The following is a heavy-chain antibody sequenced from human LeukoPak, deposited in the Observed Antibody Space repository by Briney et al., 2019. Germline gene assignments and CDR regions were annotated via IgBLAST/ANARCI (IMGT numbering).Heavy chain of an antibody. CDR3: ARSYGSGSYLLDY. CDR1: GGTFSSYA. CDR2: IIPIFGTA. D-gene: IGHD3-10*01. J-gene: IGHJ4*02. Sequence: ASVKVSCKASGGTFSSYAISWVRQAPGQGLEWMGGIIPIFGTANYAQKFQGRVTITADESTSTAYMELSSLRSEDTAVYYCARSYGSGSYLLDYWGQGTPVTVSS. V-gene: IGHV1-69*13.